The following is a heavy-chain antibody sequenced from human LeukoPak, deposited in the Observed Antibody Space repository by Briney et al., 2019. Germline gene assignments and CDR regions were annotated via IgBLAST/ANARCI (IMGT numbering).Heavy chain of an antibody. V-gene: IGHV3-7*01. CDR3: ARFVDIVVVPAAHDYFDY. CDR2: IKQDGSEK. D-gene: IGHD2-2*03. Sequence: GGSLRLSCAASGFTFSSYWMSWVRQAPGKGLEWVANIKQDGSEKYYVDSVKGRFTISRDNAKNSLYLQMNSLRAEDTAVYYCARFVDIVVVPAAHDYFDYWGQGTLVTVSS. J-gene: IGHJ4*02. CDR1: GFTFSSYW.